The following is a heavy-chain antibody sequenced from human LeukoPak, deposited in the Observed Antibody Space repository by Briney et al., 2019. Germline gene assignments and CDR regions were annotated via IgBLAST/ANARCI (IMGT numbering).Heavy chain of an antibody. Sequence: GGSLRLSCAASGFTFSSYGMHWVRQAPGKGLKWVAVIWYDGSNKYYADSVKGRFTISRENAKNSLYLQMNSLRAGDTAVYYCARGCYDSSGYCIYYWGQGTLVTVSS. J-gene: IGHJ4*02. D-gene: IGHD3-22*01. CDR3: ARGCYDSSGYCIYY. V-gene: IGHV3-33*01. CDR2: IWYDGSNK. CDR1: GFTFSSYG.